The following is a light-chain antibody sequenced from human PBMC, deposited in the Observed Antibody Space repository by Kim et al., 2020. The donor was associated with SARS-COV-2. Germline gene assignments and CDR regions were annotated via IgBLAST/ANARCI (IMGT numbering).Light chain of an antibody. CDR2: YAS. Sequence: LSPGERAPLSGRASQNVNKYLGWYQHKPGQAPRLLIYYASNRATGIPVRFSGSGSGTDFTLTISSLEPEDFAVYYCQQRIIWPITFGQGTRLEIK. CDR3: QQRIIWPIT. CDR1: QNVNKY. J-gene: IGKJ5*01. V-gene: IGKV3-11*01.